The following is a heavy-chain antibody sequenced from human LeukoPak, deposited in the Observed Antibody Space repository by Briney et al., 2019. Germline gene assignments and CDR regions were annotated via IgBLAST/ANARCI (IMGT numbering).Heavy chain of an antibody. D-gene: IGHD6-13*01. CDR1: GFTFSSYW. V-gene: IGHV3-7*01. Sequence: PGGSLRLSCAASGFTFSSYWMSWVRQAPGKGLEWVANIKQDGSEKYYVDSVKGRSTISRDNAKNSLYLQMNSLRAEDTAVYYCARDGGSSWYYYYYGMDVWGQGTTVTVSS. J-gene: IGHJ6*02. CDR2: IKQDGSEK. CDR3: ARDGGSSWYYYYYGMDV.